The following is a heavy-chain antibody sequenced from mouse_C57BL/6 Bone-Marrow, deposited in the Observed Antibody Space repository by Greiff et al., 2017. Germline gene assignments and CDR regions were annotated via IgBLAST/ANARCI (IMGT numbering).Heavy chain of an antibody. J-gene: IGHJ3*01. CDR1: GYDFTNYL. V-gene: IGHV1-54*01. CDR3: ARSFAY. CDR2: INPGSGGT. Sequence: QVQLQQSGAELVRPGTSVKVSCKASGYDFTNYLIEWVKQRPGQGLEWIGVINPGSGGTNYNEKFKGKATLTADKSSSTAYMQLSSLTSEDSAVYFCARSFAYWGQGTLVTVSA.